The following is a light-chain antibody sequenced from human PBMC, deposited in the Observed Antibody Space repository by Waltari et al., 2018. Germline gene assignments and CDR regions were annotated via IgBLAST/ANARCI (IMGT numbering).Light chain of an antibody. Sequence: DIVMTQSPDTVAVSLGERATISCKSSQTVLLTSNNRKHLAWYRQKPGQPPQLLIYWASTRESGIPDRFSGSGSGTDFTLTISSLQAEDVAVYYCQQYYRPPLTFGGGTKVEIK. CDR3: QQYYRPPLT. CDR2: WAS. V-gene: IGKV4-1*01. CDR1: QTVLLTSNNRKH. J-gene: IGKJ4*01.